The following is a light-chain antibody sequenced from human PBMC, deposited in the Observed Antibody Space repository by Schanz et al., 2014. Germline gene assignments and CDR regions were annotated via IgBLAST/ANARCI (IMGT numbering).Light chain of an antibody. V-gene: IGKV3-15*01. CDR3: QQYKNWWT. CDR1: QSVGSD. Sequence: EIVMTQSPATLSVSPGERATLSCRASQSVGSDLAWYQHKPGQAPRLLIYGASTRATGIPARFSGSGSGTEFTLTINSLQSEDFAIYYCQQYKNWWTFGQGTKVEIK. J-gene: IGKJ1*01. CDR2: GAS.